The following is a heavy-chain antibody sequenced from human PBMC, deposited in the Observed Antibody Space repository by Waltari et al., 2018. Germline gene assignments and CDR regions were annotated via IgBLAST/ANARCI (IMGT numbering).Heavy chain of an antibody. D-gene: IGHD2-15*01. CDR3: VAALGGGISASRPFHF. CDR1: GHTFTDNT. CDR2: LDAEDGQA. Sequence: EVQLLQSGAEVKKPGTPVKISCTVSGHTFTDNTITWIQQAPGKGLQWMGLLDAEDGQAVYAEKFQGRVTMTADTSIHTAYMELTSLTSEDTAFYYCVAALGGGISASRPFHFWGQGTMITVSS. V-gene: IGHV1-69-2*01. J-gene: IGHJ3*01.